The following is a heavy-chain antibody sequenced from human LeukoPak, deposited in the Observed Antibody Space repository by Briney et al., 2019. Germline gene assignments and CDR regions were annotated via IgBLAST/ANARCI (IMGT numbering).Heavy chain of an antibody. V-gene: IGHV3-48*04. D-gene: IGHD3-22*01. CDR1: GFTFNNYN. CDR2: ITSTSSTI. Sequence: GGSLRLSCTASGFTFNNYNMNWVRQAPGRGLEWVSYITSTSSTIYYADSVKGRFTISRDNARNSLYLQMNSLRAEDTAVYYCARAAHYYDSGGFLPEAFDVWGQGTMVTVSS. CDR3: ARAAHYYDSGGFLPEAFDV. J-gene: IGHJ3*01.